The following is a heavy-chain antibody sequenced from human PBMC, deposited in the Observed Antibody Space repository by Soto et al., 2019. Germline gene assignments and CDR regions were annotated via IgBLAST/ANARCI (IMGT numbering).Heavy chain of an antibody. D-gene: IGHD1-26*01. J-gene: IGHJ4*02. CDR1: GGTLSNYV. V-gene: IGHV1-69*13. CDR2: VIPLSGAA. Sequence: GASVKVSCKASGGTLSNYVIIWVRQAPGQGLEWMGGVIPLSGAASSAQKFQGRVTITADESTNTAFMDLSSLRSEDTAVYYCAREGFGGSYLVSWGQGTLVTVSS. CDR3: AREGFGGSYLVS.